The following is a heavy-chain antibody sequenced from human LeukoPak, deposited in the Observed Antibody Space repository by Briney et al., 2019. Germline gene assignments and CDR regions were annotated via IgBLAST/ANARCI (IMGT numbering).Heavy chain of an antibody. Sequence: GGSLRLSCADSGFTFSSHWMHWVRQAPGKGLVWVSRIKYDASSASYADSVKGRFTISRDNAKNTLYLQMNSLRAEDTAVYYCARGATYAYYQDYWGQGTLVTVSS. D-gene: IGHD1-26*01. V-gene: IGHV3-74*01. CDR1: GFTFSSHW. CDR3: ARGATYAYYQDY. J-gene: IGHJ4*02. CDR2: IKYDASSA.